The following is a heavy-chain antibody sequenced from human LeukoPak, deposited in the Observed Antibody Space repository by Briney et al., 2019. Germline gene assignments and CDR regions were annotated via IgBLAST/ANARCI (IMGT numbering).Heavy chain of an antibody. V-gene: IGHV4-61*02. CDR3: TSGEYTQGSDV. CDR1: DGSISSAYR. J-gene: IGHJ3*01. CDR2: VDTSGST. D-gene: IGHD4-17*01. Sequence: SETLSLTXTVSDGSISSAYRWTWIRQSAGKGLEWIGRVDTSGSTKYNPSLKSRVTISFDTSKNQFSLRLTSVTAADTAVYYCTSGEYTQGSDVWGQGTMVTVTS.